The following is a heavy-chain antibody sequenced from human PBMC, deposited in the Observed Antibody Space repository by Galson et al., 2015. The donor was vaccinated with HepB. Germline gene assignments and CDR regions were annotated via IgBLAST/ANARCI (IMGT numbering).Heavy chain of an antibody. CDR2: INPNSGGT. CDR3: ARDESSGGSYFGRREFP. V-gene: IGHV1-2*02. Sequence: SVKVSCKASGYTFTGYYMHWVRQAPGQGLEWMGWINPNSGGTNYAQKFQGRVTMTRDTSISTAYMELSRLRSDDTAVYYCARDESSGGSYFGRREFPWGQGTLVTVSS. J-gene: IGHJ5*02. CDR1: GYTFTGYY. D-gene: IGHD1-26*01.